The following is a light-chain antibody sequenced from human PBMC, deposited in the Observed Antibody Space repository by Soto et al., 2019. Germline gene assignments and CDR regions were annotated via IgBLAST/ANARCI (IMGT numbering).Light chain of an antibody. CDR3: GTWDSSLSAGV. Sequence: QSVLTQPPSVSAAPGQKATISCSGSSFNIGNNYVSWYQQLPGTAPRVLIYENNKRPSEIPDRFSGSKSGTSATLGITGLQTGDEADYYCGTWDSSLSAGVFGGGTKLTVL. J-gene: IGLJ2*01. CDR2: ENN. V-gene: IGLV1-51*02. CDR1: SFNIGNNY.